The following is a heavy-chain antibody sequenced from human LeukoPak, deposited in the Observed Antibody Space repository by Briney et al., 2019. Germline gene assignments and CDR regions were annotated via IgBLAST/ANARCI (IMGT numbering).Heavy chain of an antibody. CDR1: GGSISSGSYY. V-gene: IGHV4-61*02. Sequence: SETLSLTCTVSGGSISSGSYYWSWIRQPAGKGLEWIGRIYTSGSTNYNPSLKSRVTISVDTSKNQFSLKLSSVTAADTAVYYCARGGGSSAAIDYWGQGTLVTVSS. J-gene: IGHJ4*02. CDR2: IYTSGST. D-gene: IGHD2-2*01. CDR3: ARGGGSSAAIDY.